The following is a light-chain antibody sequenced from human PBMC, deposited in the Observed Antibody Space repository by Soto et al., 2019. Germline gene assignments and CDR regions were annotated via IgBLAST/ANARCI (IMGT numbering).Light chain of an antibody. CDR1: SSDVGAYNS. CDR3: SSYTRSSTYV. Sequence: QSVLTQPASVSGSPGQSIAISCTGTSSDVGAYNSVSWYQQHPGRAPKLMIHDVSNRPSGVSNRFSGSKSGNTASLTISGLQADDEADYYCSSYTRSSTYVLGTGTNVTVL. J-gene: IGLJ1*01. CDR2: DVS. V-gene: IGLV2-14*03.